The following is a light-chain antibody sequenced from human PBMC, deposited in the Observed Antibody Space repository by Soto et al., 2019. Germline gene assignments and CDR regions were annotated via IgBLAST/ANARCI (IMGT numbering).Light chain of an antibody. CDR1: QSVSSN. CDR2: GAS. CDR3: QQYNEWPPLT. Sequence: EIVMTQSPATLSVSPGERATLSCRASQSVSSNLAWYQQKPGQAPRLLIYGASTRATGIPARFSGCGSGTVFTLTISRLQSEDFAVYYCQQYNEWPPLTFGGGTKVEI. V-gene: IGKV3-15*01. J-gene: IGKJ4*01.